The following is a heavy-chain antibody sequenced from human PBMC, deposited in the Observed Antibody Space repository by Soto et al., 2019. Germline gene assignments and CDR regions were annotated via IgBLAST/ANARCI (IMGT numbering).Heavy chain of an antibody. Sequence: PGGSLRLSCAASGFAFSTCAMHWVRQAPGKGLEWVALISYDGSNKYYADSVKGRFTISRDNSKNTLYQQMNSLRAEDTAVYYCVRDKRDLRFLEWSYYFDYWGQGTLVTVSS. CDR2: ISYDGSNK. V-gene: IGHV3-30-3*01. CDR1: GFAFSTCA. J-gene: IGHJ4*02. CDR3: VRDKRDLRFLEWSYYFDY. D-gene: IGHD3-3*01.